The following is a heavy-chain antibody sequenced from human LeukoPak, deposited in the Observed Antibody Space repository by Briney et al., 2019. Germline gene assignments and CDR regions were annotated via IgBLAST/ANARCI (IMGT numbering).Heavy chain of an antibody. D-gene: IGHD2-2*01. CDR3: ARDRGYPDYYYYYMDV. J-gene: IGHJ6*03. CDR1: GGSISSYY. Sequence: SETLSLTCTVSGGSISSYYWSWIRQPAGKGLEWIGRIYTSRSTNYNPSLKSRVTMSVDTSKNQFSLKLSSVTAADTAVYYCARDRGYPDYYYYYMDVWGKGTTVTVSS. CDR2: IYTSRST. V-gene: IGHV4-4*07.